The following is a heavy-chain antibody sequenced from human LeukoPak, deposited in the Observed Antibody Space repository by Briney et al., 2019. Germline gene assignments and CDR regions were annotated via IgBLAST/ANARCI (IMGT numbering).Heavy chain of an antibody. CDR3: VRAGFSSDWYVLDN. J-gene: IGHJ4*02. Sequence: GESLKISCTASGFTFSSYDMHWVRQATGKGLEWVSGISVGGDPYYTDSVKGRFTISRDDVKNSLYLQMNSLRAGDTAVYYCVRAGFSSDWYVLDNWGQGTLVTVSS. CDR1: GFTFSSYD. D-gene: IGHD6-13*01. V-gene: IGHV3-13*05. CDR2: ISVGGDP.